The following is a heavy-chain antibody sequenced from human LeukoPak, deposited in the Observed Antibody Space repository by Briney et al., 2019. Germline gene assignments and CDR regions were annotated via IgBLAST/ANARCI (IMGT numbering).Heavy chain of an antibody. Sequence: SETLSPTCTVSGGSISSYYWSWIRQPPGKGLEWIAYMYYSGSTYYNPSLESRVTMSADTSKNQLSLKLSSVTAADTAVYYCARPYYYDSRIDPWGQGILVTVSS. V-gene: IGHV4-59*08. CDR1: GGSISSYY. J-gene: IGHJ5*02. CDR3: ARPYYYDSRIDP. CDR2: MYYSGST. D-gene: IGHD3-22*01.